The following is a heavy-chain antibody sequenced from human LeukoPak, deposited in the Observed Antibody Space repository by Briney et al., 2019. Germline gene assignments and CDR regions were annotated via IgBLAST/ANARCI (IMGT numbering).Heavy chain of an antibody. D-gene: IGHD3-22*01. CDR3: ASAGGYDSSGEL. Sequence: ASVKVSCKASGYTFTSNNMHWERHAPGQGLEWMGIINPSGGSTSYAQKFQGRVTMTRDTSTSTVYMELSSLRSEDTAVYYCASAGGYDSSGELWCQGTLVTVSS. CDR2: INPSGGST. J-gene: IGHJ4*02. V-gene: IGHV1-46*01. CDR1: GYTFTSNN.